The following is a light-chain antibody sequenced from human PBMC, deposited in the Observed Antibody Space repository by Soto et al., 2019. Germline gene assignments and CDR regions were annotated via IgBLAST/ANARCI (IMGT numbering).Light chain of an antibody. Sequence: EIVLTQSPGTLSLSPGERATLSCRASQSVSSNYLVWYQQKPGQAPRLLIYGASSRATGTPDRFSGSGSGTDFTLTISRLEPEDFAVYHCQQYITAPETFGQGTKVDIK. CDR3: QQYITAPET. CDR1: QSVSSNY. J-gene: IGKJ1*01. CDR2: GAS. V-gene: IGKV3-20*01.